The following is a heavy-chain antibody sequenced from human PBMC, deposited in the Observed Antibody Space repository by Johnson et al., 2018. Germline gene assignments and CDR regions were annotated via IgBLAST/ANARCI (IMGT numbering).Heavy chain of an antibody. J-gene: IGHJ3*02. V-gene: IGHV3-33*01. CDR2: IWYDGSNK. CDR1: GFTFSSYG. CDR3: ARDPLVTLDKPPFDI. D-gene: IGHD2-21*01. Sequence: QVQLVQSGGGVVQPGRSLRLSCAASGFTFSSYGMHWVRQAPGKGLEWVAVIWYDGSNKYYADSVKGRFTISRDNSKNTLYLQMNSLRAEDTAVYYWARDPLVTLDKPPFDIWGQGTMVTVFS.